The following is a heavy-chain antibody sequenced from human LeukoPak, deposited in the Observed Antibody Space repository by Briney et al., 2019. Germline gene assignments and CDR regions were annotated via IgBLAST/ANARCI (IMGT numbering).Heavy chain of an antibody. CDR1: GDSVSNNGAA. D-gene: IGHD3-10*01. J-gene: IGHJ3*02. V-gene: IGHV6-1*01. CDR2: TYYRSQWYN. CDR3: ARIPYGSGNDAFDI. Sequence: SQTLSLTCDISGDSVSNNGAAWSWIRQSPSRGLEYLGRTYYRSQWYNDYAVSMRGRININSDTSKNQFSLQQTSVTPEDTAIYYCARIPYGSGNDAFDIWGQGTMVTVSS.